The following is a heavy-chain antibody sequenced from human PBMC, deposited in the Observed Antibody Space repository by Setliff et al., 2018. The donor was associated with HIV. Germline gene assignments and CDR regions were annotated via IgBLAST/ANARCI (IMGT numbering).Heavy chain of an antibody. Sequence: SETLSLTCSVSGVSINRTDHYWGWIRQSPGKSLEWIGSVSQSGSTYYNPSLKSRVTISVDTSKNQFSLKLSSVTAADTAVYYCARSRGETYPHVDWSQGTTVTVSS. CDR1: GVSINRTDHY. J-gene: IGHJ6*02. CDR3: ARSRGETYPHVD. V-gene: IGHV4-38-2*02. CDR2: VSQSGST.